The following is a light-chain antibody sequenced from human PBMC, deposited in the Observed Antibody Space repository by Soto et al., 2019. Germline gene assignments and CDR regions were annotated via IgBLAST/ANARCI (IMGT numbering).Light chain of an antibody. CDR3: QQYGSSLTWT. Sequence: EIVFTQSPGTLSLSPGEISTLSCRSSKRVSSSYLAWYQQKPGQAPRLLIYGASSRATGIPDRFSGSGSGTDFTLTISRLEPEDFAVYYCQQYGSSLTWTFGQGTKVDIK. J-gene: IGKJ1*01. CDR2: GAS. V-gene: IGKV3-20*01. CDR1: KRVSSSY.